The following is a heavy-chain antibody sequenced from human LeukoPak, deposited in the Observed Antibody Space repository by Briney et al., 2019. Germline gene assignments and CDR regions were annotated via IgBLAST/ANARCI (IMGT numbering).Heavy chain of an antibody. V-gene: IGHV1-18*01. CDR2: ISVYNGNT. CDR1: GYTSTSYG. J-gene: IGHJ6*02. D-gene: IGHD6-13*01. Sequence: ASVKVSCKASGYTSTSYGISWVRQAPGQGLEWMGWISVYNGNTNYAQKLQGRVTMTTDTSTSTAYMELRSLRSDDTAVYYCARDGRIAAAGMKTYYYYGMDVWGQGTTVTVSS. CDR3: ARDGRIAAAGMKTYYYYGMDV.